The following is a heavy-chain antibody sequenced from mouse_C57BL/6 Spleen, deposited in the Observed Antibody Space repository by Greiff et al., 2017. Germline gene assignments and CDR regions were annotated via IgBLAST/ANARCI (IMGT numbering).Heavy chain of an antibody. CDR3: ARQGYGVKYYFDY. J-gene: IGHJ2*01. Sequence: EVKVVESGGGLVKPGGSLKLSCAASGFTFSSYTMSWVRQTPEKRLEWVATISGGGGNTYYPDSVKGRYTISRDNAKNTLYLQMSSLRSEDTALYYCARQGYGVKYYFDYWGQGTTLTVSS. CDR2: ISGGGGNT. CDR1: GFTFSSYT. D-gene: IGHD2-2*01. V-gene: IGHV5-9*01.